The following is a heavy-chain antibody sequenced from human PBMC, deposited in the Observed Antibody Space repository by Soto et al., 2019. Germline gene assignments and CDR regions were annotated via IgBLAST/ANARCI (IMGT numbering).Heavy chain of an antibody. Sequence: SVKVSCKASGGTFSSYAISWVRQAPGQGLEWMGGIIPIFGTANYAQKFQGRVTITADESTSTAYMELSSLRSEDTAVYYCASARSLAARGYYFGYWGQGTLVTVSS. V-gene: IGHV1-69*01. CDR3: ASARSLAARGYYFGY. J-gene: IGHJ4*02. D-gene: IGHD6-13*01. CDR2: IIPIFGTA. CDR1: GGTFSSYA.